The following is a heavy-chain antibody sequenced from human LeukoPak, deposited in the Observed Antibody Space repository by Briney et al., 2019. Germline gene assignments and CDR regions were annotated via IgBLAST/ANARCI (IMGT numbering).Heavy chain of an antibody. D-gene: IGHD6-13*01. V-gene: IGHV3-23*01. CDR2: IGPSGGST. Sequence: QSGGTLRLSCAVSGFTFSSYAMSWVRQAPGQGLEWVSAIGPSGGSTYYADSVKGRFTISRDNSKNTLYLQMNSLRAEDTAVYYCAKSFRFTAAAGTLGYWGQGTLVTVSS. J-gene: IGHJ4*02. CDR3: AKSFRFTAAAGTLGY. CDR1: GFTFSSYA.